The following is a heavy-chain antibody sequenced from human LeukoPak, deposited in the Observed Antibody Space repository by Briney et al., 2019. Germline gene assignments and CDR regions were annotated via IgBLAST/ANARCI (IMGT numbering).Heavy chain of an antibody. D-gene: IGHD1/OR15-1a*01. Sequence: GGSLRLSCATSGFTFISYAMHWVRQAPGKGLEWVALISYDGINQYYADSVKGRFIISRDNSKNTLYLQLNSLRLEVTAVYYCTLTTFGVVYYFDYWGQGTLVTVSS. CDR2: ISYDGINQ. CDR1: GFTFISYA. J-gene: IGHJ4*02. V-gene: IGHV3-30*04. CDR3: TLTTFGVVYYFDY.